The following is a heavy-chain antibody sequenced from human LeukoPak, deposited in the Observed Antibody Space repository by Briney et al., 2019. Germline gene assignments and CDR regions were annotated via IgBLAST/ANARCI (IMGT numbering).Heavy chain of an antibody. CDR2: INHSGST. CDR1: GGSFSGYY. J-gene: IGHJ6*03. Sequence: PSETLSLTCAVYGGSFSGYYWSWIRQPPGKGLEWIGEINHSGSTNYNPSLKSRVTISVDTSKNQFSLKLSSVTAADTAVYYCARLYCSGGSCPYYYYMDVWGKGTTVTVSS. CDR3: ARLYCSGGSCPYYYYMDV. V-gene: IGHV4-34*01. D-gene: IGHD2-15*01.